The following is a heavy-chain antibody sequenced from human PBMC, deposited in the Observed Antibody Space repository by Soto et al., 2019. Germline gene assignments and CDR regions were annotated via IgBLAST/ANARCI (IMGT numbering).Heavy chain of an antibody. CDR3: ARELRFGFFDP. J-gene: IGHJ5*02. Sequence: SETLSLTCWVSVGSISSSSYYWGWIRQPPGKGLEWIGYIYYSGSTNYNPSLKSRVTISVDTSKNQFSLKLSSVTAADTAVYYCARELRFGFFDPWGQGTLVTVSS. CDR2: IYYSGST. CDR1: VGSISSSSYY. D-gene: IGHD3-3*01. V-gene: IGHV4-61*01.